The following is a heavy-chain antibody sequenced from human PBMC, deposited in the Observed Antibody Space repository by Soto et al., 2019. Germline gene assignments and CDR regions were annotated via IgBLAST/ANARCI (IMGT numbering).Heavy chain of an antibody. CDR1: GYTFTSYY. CDR3: VRYDYIWGSYRAFDI. D-gene: IGHD3-16*02. CDR2: INPSGGRA. V-gene: IGHV1-46*03. J-gene: IGHJ3*02. Sequence: ASVKVSCKASGYTFTSYYMHWVRQAPGQGLEWMGMINPSGGRASYAQKFQGRVTITADKSTSTAYMELSSLRSEDTAVYYCVRYDYIWGSYRAFDIWGQGTMVTVSS.